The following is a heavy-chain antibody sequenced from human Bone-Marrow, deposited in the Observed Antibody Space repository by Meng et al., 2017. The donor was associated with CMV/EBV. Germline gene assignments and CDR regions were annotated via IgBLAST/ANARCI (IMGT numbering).Heavy chain of an antibody. J-gene: IGHJ4*02. CDR2: IYGSGST. CDR3: AREQWLAHYFDY. CDR1: GGSFSDYY. D-gene: IGHD6-19*01. V-gene: IGHV4-59*01. Sequence: SETLSLTCSVSGGSFSDYYWTWIRQPPGKGLEWIGYIYGSGSTNYNPSLKSRVTISVDTSNRHFSLKLSSVTATDTTVYYCAREQWLAHYFDYWGQGALVTVSS.